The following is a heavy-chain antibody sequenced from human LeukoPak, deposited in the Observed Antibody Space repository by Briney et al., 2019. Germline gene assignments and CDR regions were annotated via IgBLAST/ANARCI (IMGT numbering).Heavy chain of an antibody. J-gene: IGHJ5*02. D-gene: IGHD3-10*01. CDR3: ARDVSTMVRGVIIPWFDP. V-gene: IGHV1-69*01. Sequence: RGASVKVSCKASGGTFSSYAISWVRQAPGQGLEWMGGIIPIFGTANYAQKFQGRVTITADASTSTAYMELSSLRSEDTAVYYCARDVSTMVRGVIIPWFDPWGQGTLVTVSS. CDR2: IIPIFGTA. CDR1: GGTFSSYA.